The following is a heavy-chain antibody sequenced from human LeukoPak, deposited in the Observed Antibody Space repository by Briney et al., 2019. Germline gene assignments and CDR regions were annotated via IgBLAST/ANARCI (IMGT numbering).Heavy chain of an antibody. D-gene: IGHD1-26*01. CDR2: ISGSGGST. V-gene: IGHV3-23*01. Sequence: GGSLRLSCAASGFTFSSYAMSWVRQAPGKGLEWVSAISGSGGSTYYADSVKGRFTISRDNSKNTLYLQMNSLRAEDTAVYYCARYRVGATISGMDVWGQGTTVTVSS. CDR1: GFTFSSYA. CDR3: ARYRVGATISGMDV. J-gene: IGHJ6*02.